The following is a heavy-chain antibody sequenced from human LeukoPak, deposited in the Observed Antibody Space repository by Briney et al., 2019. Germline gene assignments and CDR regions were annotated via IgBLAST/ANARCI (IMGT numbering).Heavy chain of an antibody. CDR3: ASYDSSGYYQYFDY. D-gene: IGHD3-22*01. CDR2: ISGSGGST. CDR1: GFXFRSYA. J-gene: IGHJ4*02. V-gene: IGHV3-23*01. Sequence: GGSLRLSCAASGFXFRSYAMSWVRQAPGKGLEWVSGISGSGGSTYYADSAKGRFTISRDNSKNALYLQMNSLRAEDTAVYYCASYDSSGYYQYFDYWGQGTLVTVSS.